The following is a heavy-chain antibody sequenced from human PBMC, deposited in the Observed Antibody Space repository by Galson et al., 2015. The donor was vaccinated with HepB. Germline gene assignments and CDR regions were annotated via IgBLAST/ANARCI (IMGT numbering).Heavy chain of an antibody. Sequence: SLRLSCAASGFTFSSYAMSWVRQAPGKGLEWVSAISGSGGSTYYADSVKGRFTISRDNSKNTLYLQMNSLRAEDTAVYYCAKNGIWFGGLSRPVDYWGQGTLVTVSS. CDR1: GFTFSSYA. V-gene: IGHV3-23*01. CDR3: AKNGIWFGGLSRPVDY. J-gene: IGHJ4*02. CDR2: ISGSGGST. D-gene: IGHD3-10*01.